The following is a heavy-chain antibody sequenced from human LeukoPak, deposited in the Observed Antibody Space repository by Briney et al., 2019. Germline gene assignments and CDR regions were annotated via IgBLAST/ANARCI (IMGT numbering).Heavy chain of an antibody. Sequence: ASVKVSCKASGYSFTSYGISWVRQAPGQGLEWMGWISVHNGNTHYAQKLQGRVTMTTDTSTSTAYMELRSLRSDDTAVYYCARVRGSYGDTANYCGQGTLVTVSS. V-gene: IGHV1-18*04. CDR2: ISVHNGNT. CDR1: GYSFTSYG. J-gene: IGHJ4*02. CDR3: ARVRGSYGDTANY. D-gene: IGHD4-17*01.